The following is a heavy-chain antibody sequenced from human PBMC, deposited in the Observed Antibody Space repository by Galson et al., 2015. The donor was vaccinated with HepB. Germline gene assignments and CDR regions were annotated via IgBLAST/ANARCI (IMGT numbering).Heavy chain of an antibody. V-gene: IGHV3-33*08. Sequence: SLRLSCAASGFTFSIYDMHWVRQAPGKGLEWLALIWYDGNNKYYADSVKGRFTISRDNSKNMLFLQMNSLRAEDTAVYYCATECFGSTNCGGGEAFDVWGQGTMVTVSS. CDR3: ATECFGSTNCGGGEAFDV. CDR2: IWYDGNNK. D-gene: IGHD2-2*01. CDR1: GFTFSIYD. J-gene: IGHJ3*01.